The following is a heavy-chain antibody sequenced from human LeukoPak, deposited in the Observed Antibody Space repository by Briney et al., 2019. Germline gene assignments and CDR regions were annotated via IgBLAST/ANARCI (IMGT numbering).Heavy chain of an antibody. CDR1: GGSFNGYY. CDR3: ARLRYQRDY. Sequence: SETLSLTCAVYGGSFNGYYWSWIRQPPGKGLEWIGEINHSGSTNYNPSLKSRVTISVDTSKNQFSLKLSSVTAADTAVYYCARLRYQRDYWGQGTLVTVSS. V-gene: IGHV4-34*01. J-gene: IGHJ4*02. D-gene: IGHD1-14*01. CDR2: INHSGST.